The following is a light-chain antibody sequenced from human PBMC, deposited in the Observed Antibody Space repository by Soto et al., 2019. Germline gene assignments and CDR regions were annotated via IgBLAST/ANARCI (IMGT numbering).Light chain of an antibody. Sequence: EIVLTQSPATLDLSQGEGAALARRASQSVSGFLAWFQQQPGQAPRLLIYDASKRATGIPARFSGSGFGTYYTLNISSLEPDYFAVYYCQQRSEWRPVGPGPEVDI. V-gene: IGKV3-11*01. CDR3: QQRSEWRP. CDR1: QSVSGF. J-gene: IGKJ1*01. CDR2: DAS.